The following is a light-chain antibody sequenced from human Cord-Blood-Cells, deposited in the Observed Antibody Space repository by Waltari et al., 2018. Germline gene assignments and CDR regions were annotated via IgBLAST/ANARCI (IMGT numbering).Light chain of an antibody. CDR2: QDS. J-gene: IGLJ2*01. CDR1: KLGDKY. Sequence: SYELTQPPSVSVSPGQTASITCSGDKLGDKYACWYQQKPGQSPVLGIYQDSTRPSGLPVRFSCSISGNTATLTISGTQAMDEADYYCQAWDSSTVVFGGGTKLTVL. CDR3: QAWDSSTVV. V-gene: IGLV3-1*01.